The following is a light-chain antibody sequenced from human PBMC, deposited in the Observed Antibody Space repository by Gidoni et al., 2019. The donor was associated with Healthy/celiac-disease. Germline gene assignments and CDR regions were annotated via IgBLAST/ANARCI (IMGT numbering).Light chain of an antibody. Sequence: EIVLTPSPGTLSLSPGESATLSCRASQSVSSSYLAWYQQKPGQAPRLLIYGASSRATGIPDRFSGSGSGTDFTLTISRLEPEDFAVYYCQQYGSSLYTFGQGTKLEIK. CDR2: GAS. CDR3: QQYGSSLYT. V-gene: IGKV3-20*01. J-gene: IGKJ2*01. CDR1: QSVSSSY.